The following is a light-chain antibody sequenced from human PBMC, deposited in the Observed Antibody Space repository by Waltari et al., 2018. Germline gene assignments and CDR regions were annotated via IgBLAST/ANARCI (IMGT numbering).Light chain of an antibody. J-gene: IGKJ1*01. CDR2: DAS. V-gene: IGKV3-20*01. CDR1: QRVGSS. CDR3: QNYVRLPAT. Sequence: SCRASQRVGSSLVWYQRKPGQAPRLLIYDASTRATGIPDRFSGSGSGTDFSLTISRLEPEDFAVYFCQNYVRLPATFGQGTKVEIK.